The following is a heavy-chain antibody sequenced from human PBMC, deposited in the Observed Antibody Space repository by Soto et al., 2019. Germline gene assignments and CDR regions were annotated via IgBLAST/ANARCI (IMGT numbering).Heavy chain of an antibody. CDR3: ANGAWLDY. V-gene: IGHV3-23*01. CDR2: VRGRDGST. Sequence: EVQLLESGGGLVQPGASLRLSCAASGFTFTTFDMSWARQAPGKGLEWVSVVRGRDGSTSYADSLKGRFTISKDSSKNTLYLQMNSLRAGDTALYYSANGAWLDYWGQGTLVTVSS. D-gene: IGHD1-26*01. J-gene: IGHJ4*02. CDR1: GFTFTTFD.